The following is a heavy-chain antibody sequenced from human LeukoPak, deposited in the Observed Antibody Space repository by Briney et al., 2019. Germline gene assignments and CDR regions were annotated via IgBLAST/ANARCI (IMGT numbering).Heavy chain of an antibody. V-gene: IGHV4-38-2*02. D-gene: IGHD3-22*01. J-gene: IGHJ4*02. CDR3: ARDWLSGYYYGFDY. CDR1: GYSISSGYY. Sequence: PSETLSLTCTVSGYSISSGYYWGWIRQPPGKGLEWIASIYHSGSTYYNPSLKSRVTISVDTSKNQFSLKLSSVTAADTAVYYCARDWLSGYYYGFDYWGQGTLVTVSS. CDR2: IYHSGST.